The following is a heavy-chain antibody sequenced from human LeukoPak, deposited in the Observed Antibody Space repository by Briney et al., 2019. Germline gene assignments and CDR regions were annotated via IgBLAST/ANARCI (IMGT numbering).Heavy chain of an antibody. Sequence: ASVKVSCKASGYTFTSYDINWVRQATGQGLEWMGWMNPNSGNTGYAQKFQGRITITRNTSIRTAYMELSSLRSEDTAVYYCARLFQRNELNYYDSSGYSLGYWGQGTLVTVSS. CDR1: GYTFTSYD. CDR2: MNPNSGNT. V-gene: IGHV1-8*03. CDR3: ARLFQRNELNYYDSSGYSLGY. D-gene: IGHD3-22*01. J-gene: IGHJ4*02.